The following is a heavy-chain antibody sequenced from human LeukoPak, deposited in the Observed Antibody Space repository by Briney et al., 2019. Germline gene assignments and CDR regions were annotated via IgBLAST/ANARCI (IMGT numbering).Heavy chain of an antibody. J-gene: IGHJ6*03. CDR2: INSDGTTT. CDR3: ARDVYCGGNPCYHYYHYMDV. CDR1: GFSFSSFW. Sequence: GGSLRLSCAASGFSFSSFWMHWVRQVPGKGLVWVSGINSDGTTTGYADSVKGRFTISRDNARNSLYLQMSSLRAEDTAVYYCARDVYCGGNPCYHYYHYMDVWGKGTTVTVSS. D-gene: IGHD2-21*01. V-gene: IGHV3-74*01.